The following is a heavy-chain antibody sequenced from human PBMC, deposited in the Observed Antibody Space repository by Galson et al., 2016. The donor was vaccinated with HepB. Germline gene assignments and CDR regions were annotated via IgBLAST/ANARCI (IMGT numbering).Heavy chain of an antibody. J-gene: IGHJ6*03. CDR1: GFTFSSYW. Sequence: SLRLSCAASGFTFSSYWMHWVRQAPGKGLVWVSRVNSDGSGTGYADSVKGRFTISRDNAKNMLFLQMNSLKVEDTAVYYCARSYVPGSDRKNYYMDVWGRGTPVTGSS. V-gene: IGHV3-74*01. CDR2: VNSDGSGT. D-gene: IGHD3-16*01. CDR3: ARSYVPGSDRKNYYMDV.